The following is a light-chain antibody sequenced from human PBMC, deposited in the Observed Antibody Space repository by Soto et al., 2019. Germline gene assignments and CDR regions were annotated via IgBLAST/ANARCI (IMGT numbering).Light chain of an antibody. CDR1: QSVSSY. CDR3: QQRSNWPRFT. J-gene: IGKJ3*01. CDR2: DVS. V-gene: IGKV3-11*01. Sequence: EIVLKKTPANLSFSPGERATLSCRASQSVSSYLAWYQQKPGQAPRLLIYDVSNRATGIPARFSGSGSGTDFTLTISSLEPEDFAVYYCQQRSNWPRFTFAPVTKVDIK.